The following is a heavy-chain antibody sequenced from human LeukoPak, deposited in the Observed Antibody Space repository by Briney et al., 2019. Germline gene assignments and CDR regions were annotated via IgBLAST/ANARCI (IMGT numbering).Heavy chain of an antibody. D-gene: IGHD6-19*01. CDR3: AHRSGWVLGFDP. CDR2: IYWDDDK. J-gene: IGHJ5*02. V-gene: IGHV2-5*02. CDR1: GFSLSTSGVG. Sequence: SGPTLVKPTQTLTLTCTFSGFSLSTSGVGVGWIRQPPGKALEWLALIYWDDDKRYSPSLKSRLTITKDTSKNQVVLTMTNMDPVDTATYYSAHRSGWVLGFDPWGQGTLVTVSS.